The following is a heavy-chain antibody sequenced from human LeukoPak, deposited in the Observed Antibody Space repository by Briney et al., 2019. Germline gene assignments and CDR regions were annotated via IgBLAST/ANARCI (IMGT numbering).Heavy chain of an antibody. Sequence: SETLSLTCTVSGGSISSSSYYWGWIRQPPGKGLEWIGSIYYSGSTYYNPSLKSRVTISVDTSKNQFSLKLSSVTAADTAVYYCAREVTAMVTFNWFDPWGLGTLVTVSS. CDR3: AREVTAMVTFNWFDP. CDR1: GGSISSSSYY. V-gene: IGHV4-39*02. CDR2: IYYSGST. J-gene: IGHJ5*02. D-gene: IGHD5-18*01.